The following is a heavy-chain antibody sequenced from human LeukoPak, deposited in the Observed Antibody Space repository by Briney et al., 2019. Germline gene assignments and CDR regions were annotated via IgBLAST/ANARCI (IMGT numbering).Heavy chain of an antibody. CDR1: GFTFSDYY. J-gene: IGHJ3*02. D-gene: IGHD5-24*01. CDR2: ISSSGSTI. V-gene: IGHV3-11*01. Sequence: PGGSLRLSCAASGFTFSDYYMSWIRQAPGKGLEWVSYISSSGSTIYYADSVKGRFTISRDNAKNSLYLQMNSLRAEDTAVYYCARDTDVEMATLYAFDIWGQGTMVTVSS. CDR3: ARDTDVEMATLYAFDI.